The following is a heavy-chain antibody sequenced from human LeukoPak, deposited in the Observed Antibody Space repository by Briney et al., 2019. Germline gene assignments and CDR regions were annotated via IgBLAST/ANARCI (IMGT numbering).Heavy chain of an antibody. Sequence: GGSLRLSCAASGFTFSDYYMSWIRQAPGKGLEWVSYITSSGSTIYYADSVKGRFTISRDNAKNSLYLQMNSLRAEDTAVYYCARDLALISAFDIWGQGTMVTVSS. CDR3: ARDLALISAFDI. V-gene: IGHV3-11*01. D-gene: IGHD2-8*01. CDR1: GFTFSDYY. CDR2: ITSSGSTI. J-gene: IGHJ3*02.